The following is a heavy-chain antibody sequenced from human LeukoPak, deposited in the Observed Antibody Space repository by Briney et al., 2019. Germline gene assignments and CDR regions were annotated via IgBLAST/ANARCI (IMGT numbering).Heavy chain of an antibody. V-gene: IGHV3-21*01. Sequence: GGSLRLSCAASGFTFSSYSMNWVRQAPGKGLEWVSSISSSSSYIYYADSVKGRFTISRDNAKNSLYLQMNSLRAEDTAVYYCARDRSRHDILTGIYYYYYMDVWGRGTTVTVSS. CDR2: ISSSSSYI. D-gene: IGHD3-9*01. CDR1: GFTFSSYS. CDR3: ARDRSRHDILTGIYYYYYMDV. J-gene: IGHJ6*03.